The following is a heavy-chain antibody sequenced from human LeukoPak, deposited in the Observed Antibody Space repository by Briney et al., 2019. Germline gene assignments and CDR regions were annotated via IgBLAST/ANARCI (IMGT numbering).Heavy chain of an antibody. J-gene: IGHJ4*02. CDR2: ISYDGSNK. CDR1: GFTFSSSG. D-gene: IGHD3-10*01. V-gene: IGHV3-30*03. Sequence: PGGSLRLSCAASGFTFSSSGMHWVRQAPGKGLEWVAVISYDGSNKYYADSVKGRFTFSRDNSKNTLYLQMNSLRAEDTAVYYCARGYYGSGSYYNYWGQGTLVTVSS. CDR3: ARGYYGSGSYYNY.